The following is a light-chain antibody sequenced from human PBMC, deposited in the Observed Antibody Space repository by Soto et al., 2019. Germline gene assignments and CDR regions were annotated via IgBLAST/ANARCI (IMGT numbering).Light chain of an antibody. J-gene: IGKJ1*01. CDR1: QGIRND. CDR3: QQSYSTTWT. CDR2: AAS. Sequence: DIQMTQSPSSLSASVGDRFTITCLASQGIRNDLGWYQQKPGKAPKRLIYAASSLQSGVPSRFSGSGSGTDFTLTISSLQPEDFATYSRQQSYSTTWTFGQGTKVDIK. V-gene: IGKV1-39*01.